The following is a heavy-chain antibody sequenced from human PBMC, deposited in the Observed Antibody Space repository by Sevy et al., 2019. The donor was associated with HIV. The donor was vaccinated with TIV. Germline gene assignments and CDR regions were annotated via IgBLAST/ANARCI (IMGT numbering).Heavy chain of an antibody. CDR2: ISWNSGSI. J-gene: IGHJ4*02. CDR3: AKGQFYYDSSGYYLS. Sequence: GGPLRLSCAASGFTFDDYAMHWVRQAPGKGLEWVSGISWNSGSIGYADSVKGRFTISRDNAKNSLYLQMNSLRAEDTALYYCAKGQFYYDSSGYYLSWGQGTLVTVSS. V-gene: IGHV3-9*01. CDR1: GFTFDDYA. D-gene: IGHD3-22*01.